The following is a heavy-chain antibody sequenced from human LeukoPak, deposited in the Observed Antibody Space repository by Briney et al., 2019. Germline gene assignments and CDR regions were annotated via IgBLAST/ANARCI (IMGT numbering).Heavy chain of an antibody. D-gene: IGHD5-18*01. Sequence: GGSLRLSCATSGFPFETNAMSWVRQAPGKGLEWVATIGNTETFYADSVTGRFTISRDNSKNTVNLQMNRLRVEDTAIYYCAKDWIQFNRVFDCFDSWGQGTTVTVSS. J-gene: IGHJ4*03. V-gene: IGHV3-23*01. CDR1: GFPFETNA. CDR2: IGNTET. CDR3: AKDWIQFNRVFDCFDS.